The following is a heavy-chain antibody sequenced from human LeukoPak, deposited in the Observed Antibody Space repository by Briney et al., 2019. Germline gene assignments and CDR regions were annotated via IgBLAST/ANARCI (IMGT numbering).Heavy chain of an antibody. Sequence: SGGSLRLSCAASGFTFSTYAVHWVRQAPGRGLEWVSGISGSGSSTYFADSVKGRFAISRDNSKNTVFLQMNSLRAEDTAVYFCAKRTASGGPEYFDYWGQGTLVTVSS. D-gene: IGHD3-10*01. J-gene: IGHJ4*02. CDR2: ISGSGSST. V-gene: IGHV3-23*01. CDR1: GFTFSTYA. CDR3: AKRTASGGPEYFDY.